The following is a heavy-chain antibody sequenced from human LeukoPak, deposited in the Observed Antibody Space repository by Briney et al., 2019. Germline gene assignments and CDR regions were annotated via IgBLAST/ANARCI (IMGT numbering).Heavy chain of an antibody. CDR1: GFTFSSYW. CDR3: ARESGGYYYYYYMDV. Sequence: PGGSLRLSCAASGFTFSSYWMSWVRQAPGKGLEWVANIKQGGSEKYYVDSVKGRFTISRDNAKNSLYLQMNSLRAEDTAVYCCARESGGYYYYYYMDVWGKGTTVTVSS. V-gene: IGHV3-7*01. J-gene: IGHJ6*03. CDR2: IKQGGSEK.